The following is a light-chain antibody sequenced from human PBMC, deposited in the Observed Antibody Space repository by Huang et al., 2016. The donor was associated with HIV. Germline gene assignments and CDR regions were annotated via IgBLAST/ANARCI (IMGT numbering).Light chain of an antibody. CDR2: DVS. V-gene: IGKV3-11*01. CDR1: QSVGTY. Sequence: EIVLTQSPATLSLSPGERATLSCRASQSVGTYLGWYQQKPGQAPRLLSSDVSNRAAGIPAGFSGSGSGTDFTLTISSLEPEAFAVYYCQQRRDWPPYTFGQGTKLEIK. CDR3: QQRRDWPPYT. J-gene: IGKJ2*01.